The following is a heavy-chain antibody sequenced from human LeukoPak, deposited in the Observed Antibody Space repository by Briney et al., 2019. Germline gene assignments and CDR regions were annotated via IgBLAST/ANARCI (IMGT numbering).Heavy chain of an antibody. D-gene: IGHD3-10*01. CDR2: INHSGST. CDR3: ARGRLWFGELSPFDC. CDR1: GGSFSGYY. J-gene: IGHJ4*02. V-gene: IGHV4-34*01. Sequence: SETLSLTCAVYGGSFSGYYWSWIRQPPGKGLEWIGEINHSGSTNYNPSLKSRVTISVDTSKNQFSLKLSSVTAADTAVYYCARGRLWFGELSPFDCWGQGTLVTVSS.